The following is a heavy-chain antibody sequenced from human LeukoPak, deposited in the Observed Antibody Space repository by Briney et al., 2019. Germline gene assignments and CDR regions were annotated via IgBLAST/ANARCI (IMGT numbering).Heavy chain of an antibody. D-gene: IGHD3-10*01. J-gene: IGHJ3*02. CDR2: VSSNGGST. CDR1: GFTFSSYG. CDR3: ARVGDGDAFDI. V-gene: IGHV3-64*01. Sequence: PGGSLRLSCAASGFTFSSYGMHWVRQAPGKGLEYVSAVSSNGGSTYYANSVKGRFTISRDNSKNTLYLQMGSLRAEDMAVYYCARVGDGDAFDIWGQGTMVTVSS.